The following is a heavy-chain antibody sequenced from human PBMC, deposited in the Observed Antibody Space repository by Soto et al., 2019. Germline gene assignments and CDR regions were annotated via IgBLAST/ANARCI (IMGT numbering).Heavy chain of an antibody. CDR3: ASWEYTNSYNWFDP. CDR2: ISYDGSNK. J-gene: IGHJ5*02. V-gene: IGHV3-30-3*01. Sequence: RLSCAASGFTFSSYAMHWVRQAPGKGLEWVAVISYDGSNKYYADSVKGRFTISRDNSKNTLYLQMNSLRAEDTAVYYCASWEYTNSYNWFDPWGQGTLVTVSS. D-gene: IGHD6-13*01. CDR1: GFTFSSYA.